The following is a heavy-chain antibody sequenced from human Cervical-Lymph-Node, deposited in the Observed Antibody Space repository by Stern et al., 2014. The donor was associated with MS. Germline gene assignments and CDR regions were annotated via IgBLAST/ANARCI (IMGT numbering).Heavy chain of an antibody. J-gene: IGHJ3*01. V-gene: IGHV1-2*06. Sequence: QVQLVQSGAGAKKPGASVKVACRASGYTFSDSYLHWVRQAPGQRLEWMGRINPQTGLSDHAQKFLGRVSMTRDTSIATAYMELSSLRPDDTAIYYCARDSGSFLSDAYDLWGQGTMVTVSS. CDR2: INPQTGLS. D-gene: IGHD1-26*01. CDR3: ARDSGSFLSDAYDL. CDR1: GYTFSDSY.